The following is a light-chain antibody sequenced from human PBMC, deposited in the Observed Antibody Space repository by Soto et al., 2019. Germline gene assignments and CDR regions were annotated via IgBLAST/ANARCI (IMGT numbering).Light chain of an antibody. Sequence: VVMTQSPLSLPVTLGQPASISCRSSQILVHSDGNTYLSWFLQRPGQSPRRLIYNVSNRDSRVPDRFRGSGSGTDFTLTISRVESEDVGVYYCMQGTHWPPYTFCQGKKLEIK. J-gene: IGKJ2*01. CDR1: QILVHSDGNTY. CDR2: NVS. CDR3: MQGTHWPPYT. V-gene: IGKV2-30*02.